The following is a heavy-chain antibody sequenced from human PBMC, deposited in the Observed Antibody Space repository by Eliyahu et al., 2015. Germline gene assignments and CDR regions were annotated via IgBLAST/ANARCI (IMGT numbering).Heavy chain of an antibody. CDR2: IYWDDDK. Sequence: QITLKXSGPTLVKPTQTLXLTCTFXGFXLSTSGVGVGXXRQPPGKALEWLALIYWDDDKRYSPSLNSRLTXTKDTSKNQVVLTMTNMDPVDTXTYYCAHSGYSXGWAIFDYWGQGTLVTVSS. J-gene: IGHJ4*02. D-gene: IGHD6-19*01. CDR1: GFXLSTSGVG. V-gene: IGHV2-5*02. CDR3: AHSGYSXGWAIFDY.